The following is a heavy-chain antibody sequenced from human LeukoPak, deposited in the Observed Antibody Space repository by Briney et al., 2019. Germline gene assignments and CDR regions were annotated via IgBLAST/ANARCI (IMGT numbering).Heavy chain of an antibody. CDR2: ISSNSSYI. J-gene: IGHJ4*02. Sequence: GGSLRLSCAASGFTFSSYSMNWVRQAPGKGLEWVSSISSNSSYIYYADSVKGRFTISRDNAKNSLYLQMNSLRAEDTAVYYCARDRGYDFWSGPSSGYWGQGTLVTVSS. V-gene: IGHV3-21*01. CDR1: GFTFSSYS. D-gene: IGHD3-3*01. CDR3: ARDRGYDFWSGPSSGY.